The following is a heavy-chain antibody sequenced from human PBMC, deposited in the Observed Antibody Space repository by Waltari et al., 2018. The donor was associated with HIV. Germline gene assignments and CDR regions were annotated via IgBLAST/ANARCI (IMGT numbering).Heavy chain of an antibody. CDR1: GYTFTNYG. D-gene: IGHD3-22*01. V-gene: IGHV1-18*01. Sequence: QVHLVQSGAELRKPGASVTVSCKASGYTFTNYGINWVRQAPGQGLEWMGWISCYNGDTKYAQKVRGRVTMTTDTSTSTAYLEMGSLRFDDTAVYYCARDHYYGSSGYYSDYWGQGTLVTVSS. J-gene: IGHJ4*02. CDR3: ARDHYYGSSGYYSDY. CDR2: ISCYNGDT.